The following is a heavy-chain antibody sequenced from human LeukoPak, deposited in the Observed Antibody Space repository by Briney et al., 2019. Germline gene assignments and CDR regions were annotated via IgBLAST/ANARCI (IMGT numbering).Heavy chain of an antibody. V-gene: IGHV4-34*01. J-gene: IGHJ3*02. D-gene: IGHD5-24*01. Sequence: SETLSLTCAVYGGSFSGYYWSWIRQPPGKGLEWIGEINHSGSTNYNTSLKSRVTISLDTSKNQFSLKLSSVTAADTAVYYCARYRRDDYNAAFDIWGQGTMVTVSS. CDR1: GGSFSGYY. CDR2: INHSGST. CDR3: ARYRRDDYNAAFDI.